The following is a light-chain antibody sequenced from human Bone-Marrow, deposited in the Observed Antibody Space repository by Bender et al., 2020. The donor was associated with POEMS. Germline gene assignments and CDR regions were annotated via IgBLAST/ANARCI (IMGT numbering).Light chain of an antibody. CDR1: SRDVGSSNL. CDR3: GSYTRSNTFL. V-gene: IGLV2-14*02. J-gene: IGLJ2*01. CDR2: DVT. Sequence: QSALTQPASVSGSPGQSITISCTGSSRDVGSSNLVSWYQHHPGKAPKLMIYDVTNRPSGVSNRFSGSKSGNAASLTISGLQAEDEADYYCGSYTRSNTFLFGGGTRLTVL.